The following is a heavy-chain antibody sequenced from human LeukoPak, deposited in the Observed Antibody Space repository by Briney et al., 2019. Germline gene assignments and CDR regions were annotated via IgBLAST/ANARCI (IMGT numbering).Heavy chain of an antibody. CDR3: AREPGEVAFDY. Sequence: PGRSRRLSCAAAGFSLSGYSISCVRQVPGKGLEWVSSISSITSYIHYAASVRGRFTISRDNAKNSLYLQMNSLRAEDTAVYYCAREPGEVAFDYWGQGTLVTVSS. CDR1: GFSLSGYS. CDR2: ISSITSYI. V-gene: IGHV3-21*01. D-gene: IGHD2-15*01. J-gene: IGHJ4*02.